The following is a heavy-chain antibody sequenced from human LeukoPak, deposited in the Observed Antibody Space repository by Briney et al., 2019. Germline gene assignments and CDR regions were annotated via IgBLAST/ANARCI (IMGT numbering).Heavy chain of an antibody. J-gene: IGHJ5*02. CDR2: INPNSGGT. CDR3: ARDHSPLTVAAANWFDP. D-gene: IGHD6-13*01. Sequence: ASVKVSCKASGYTFTGYYTHWVRQAPGQGLEWMGWINPNSGGTNYAQKFQGKVTMTRDTSIATAYMELAGLTSDDTAVYYCARDHSPLTVAAANWFDPWGQGTLVAVSS. CDR1: GYTFTGYY. V-gene: IGHV1-2*02.